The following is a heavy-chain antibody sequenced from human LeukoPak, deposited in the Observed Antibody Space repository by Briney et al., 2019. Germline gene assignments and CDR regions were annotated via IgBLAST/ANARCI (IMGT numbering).Heavy chain of an antibody. CDR1: GYSISTGYY. Sequence: LETLSLTCAVSGYSISTGYYWGWIRQSPGKGLEWIGNIYHSGITHYNPSLQGRVTLSVDTSKNQFPLNLNSVTAADTAVYYCTRFSTASSRPAYYWGQGTLVIVSS. CDR2: IYHSGIT. CDR3: TRFSTASSRPAYY. D-gene: IGHD2-21*01. V-gene: IGHV4-38-2*01. J-gene: IGHJ4*02.